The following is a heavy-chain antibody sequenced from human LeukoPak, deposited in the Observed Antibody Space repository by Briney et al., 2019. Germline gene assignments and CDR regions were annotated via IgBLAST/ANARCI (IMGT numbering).Heavy chain of an antibody. D-gene: IGHD3-10*01. CDR3: AKRAYGSGSYFDEH. CDR2: ISGGGGST. J-gene: IGHJ1*01. Sequence: GGSLRLSCATSQFNFNSYGMTWVRQAPGKGLEWVSSISGGGGSTYYADSVKGRFTISRDNSKNTLYLQMNSLRAEDTAVYYCAKRAYGSGSYFDEHWGQGTLVTVSS. CDR1: QFNFNSYG. V-gene: IGHV3-23*01.